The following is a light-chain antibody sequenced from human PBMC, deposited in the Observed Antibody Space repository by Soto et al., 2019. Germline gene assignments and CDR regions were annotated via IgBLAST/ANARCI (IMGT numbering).Light chain of an antibody. CDR1: QFVSSR. J-gene: IGKJ1*01. V-gene: IGKV3-15*01. CDR3: QEYIQWPPGM. Sequence: DIVVTQSPATLSASPGARVTLSCRASQFVSSRLAWYQRRPGQVPRLLIYDTSTRAPGISARFSGSVSGTEFTLTISSLQSEDFAVYYGQEYIQWPPGMFGPGTKVDIK. CDR2: DTS.